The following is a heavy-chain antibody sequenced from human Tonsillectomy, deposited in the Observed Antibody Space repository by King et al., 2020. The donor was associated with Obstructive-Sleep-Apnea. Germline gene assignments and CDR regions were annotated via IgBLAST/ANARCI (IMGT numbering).Heavy chain of an antibody. J-gene: IGHJ5*02. Sequence: VQLQESGPGLVKPSETLSLTCTVSGGSISSYYWSWIRQPPGKGLEWIGYIYYSGSTNYNPSLKSRVTISVDTSKNQFSLKLSSVTAADTAVYYCAGERAPTYGSGKNWFDPWGQGTLVTVSS. CDR1: GGSISSYY. CDR3: AGERAPTYGSGKNWFDP. CDR2: IYYSGST. D-gene: IGHD3-10*01. V-gene: IGHV4-59*01.